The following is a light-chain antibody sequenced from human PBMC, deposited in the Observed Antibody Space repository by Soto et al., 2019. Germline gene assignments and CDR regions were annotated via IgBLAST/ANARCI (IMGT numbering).Light chain of an antibody. CDR3: QQRSNWPRT. V-gene: IGKV3-15*01. J-gene: IGKJ3*01. CDR2: GAS. Sequence: EIVMTHSPATLSVSPGGRATLSCRASQSVSNNLAWYQQKPGQAPRLLIYGASTRATAIPARFSGSGSGTGVAVTISSLEPEDFAVYYCQQRSNWPRTLGPGTKVDIK. CDR1: QSVSNN.